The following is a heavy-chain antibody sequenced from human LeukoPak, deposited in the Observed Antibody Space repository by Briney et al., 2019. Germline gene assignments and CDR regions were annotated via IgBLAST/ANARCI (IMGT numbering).Heavy chain of an antibody. CDR2: ISEGGSGT. J-gene: IGHJ5*02. CDR1: GFTFGSYA. CDR3: AKRASSWDPPTLNWFDP. D-gene: IGHD6-13*01. V-gene: IGHV3-23*01. Sequence: PGGSLRLSCAASGFTFGSYAMSWVRQAPGKGLEWVSGISEGGSGTHYADSVKGRFTISRDNSKNTLYLQMNSLRAEDTAVYYCAKRASSWDPPTLNWFDPWGQGTLVTVSS.